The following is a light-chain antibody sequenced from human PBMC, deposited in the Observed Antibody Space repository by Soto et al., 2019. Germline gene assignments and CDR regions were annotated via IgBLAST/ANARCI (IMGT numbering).Light chain of an antibody. J-gene: IGKJ4*01. V-gene: IGKV1-27*01. CDR3: RKYKHAPPLI. CDR1: QGISNY. CDR2: AAS. Sequence: DIQMTQSPSSLSASVGDRVTLTCRASQGISNYLAWYQQKPGKVPKLLIYAASTLQSGVPSRFSGSGSGTDFTLPISGLQPEDVATYYCRKYKHAPPLIFGGGTKVEIK.